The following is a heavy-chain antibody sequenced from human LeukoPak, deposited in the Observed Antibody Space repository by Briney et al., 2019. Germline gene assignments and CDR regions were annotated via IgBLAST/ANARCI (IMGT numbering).Heavy chain of an antibody. Sequence: SETLSLTCTVSGDSINSLDLWSWVRPPPGKGLECIGEMYLSGTTHSNPSIKSRVTISIDKSKNQFFLNLSSVTAADTAVYYCAGLVGRYSSGLYYYYFDYWGQGTLVTVSS. CDR1: GDSINSLDL. CDR2: MYLSGTT. V-gene: IGHV4-4*02. CDR3: AGLVGRYSSGLYYYYFDY. D-gene: IGHD3-22*01. J-gene: IGHJ4*02.